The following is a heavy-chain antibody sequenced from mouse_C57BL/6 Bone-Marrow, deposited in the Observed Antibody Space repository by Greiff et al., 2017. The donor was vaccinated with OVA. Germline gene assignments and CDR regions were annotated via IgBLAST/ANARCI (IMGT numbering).Heavy chain of an antibody. CDR3: TTGGYDLFAY. CDR1: GFNIKDDY. CDR2: IDPENGDT. J-gene: IGHJ3*01. D-gene: IGHD2-2*01. V-gene: IGHV14-4*01. Sequence: EVQLQQSGAELVRPGASVKLSCTASGFNIKDDYMHWVKQRPEQGLEWIGWIDPENGDTAYASKFQGKATITADTSSNTAYLQLSSLTSEDTAVYYCTTGGYDLFAYGGQGTLVTVSA.